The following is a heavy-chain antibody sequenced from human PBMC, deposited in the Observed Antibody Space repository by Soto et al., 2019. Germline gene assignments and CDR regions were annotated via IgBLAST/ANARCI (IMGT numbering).Heavy chain of an antibody. D-gene: IGHD3-22*01. CDR3: TTETQFDSSGYSLGFDF. CDR1: GFTFSNAW. J-gene: IGHJ4*02. V-gene: IGHV3-15*07. CDR2: IKSKADGGTT. Sequence: PGGSLRLSCAASGFTFSNAWMNWVRQAPGKGLEWVGRIKSKADGGTTDYAAPVKGRFTISRDDSKNTLYLQMNSLKTEDTAVYYCTTETQFDSSGYSLGFDFWGQGTLVTVSS.